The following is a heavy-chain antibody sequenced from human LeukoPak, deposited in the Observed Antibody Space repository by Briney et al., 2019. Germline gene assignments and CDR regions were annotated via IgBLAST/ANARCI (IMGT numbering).Heavy chain of an antibody. Sequence: ASVKVSCKVSAYSFTSLCISWVRQAPGQGLEWMGWISAYKGNTNYAQKLQGRVTMTTDTSTSTAHMELRSLRSDDTAVYYCARDRAYGDYAIDYWGEGTLVTVSS. CDR3: ARDRAYGDYAIDY. CDR2: ISAYKGNT. CDR1: AYSFTSLC. V-gene: IGHV1-18*01. J-gene: IGHJ4*02. D-gene: IGHD4-17*01.